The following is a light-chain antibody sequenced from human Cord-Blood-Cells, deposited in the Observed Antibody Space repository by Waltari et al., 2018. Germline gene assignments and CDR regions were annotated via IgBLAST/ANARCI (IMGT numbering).Light chain of an antibody. Sequence: QSALTQPPSVSGSPGQSVTISCTGTSSDVGSYNRVSWYQQPPGPAPKLIIYEVSNRPSGVPDRFSGSKSGNTASLTISGLQAEDEADYYCSSYTSSSTSVVFGGGTKLTVL. J-gene: IGLJ2*01. CDR3: SSYTSSSTSVV. CDR1: SSDVGSYNR. V-gene: IGLV2-18*02. CDR2: EVS.